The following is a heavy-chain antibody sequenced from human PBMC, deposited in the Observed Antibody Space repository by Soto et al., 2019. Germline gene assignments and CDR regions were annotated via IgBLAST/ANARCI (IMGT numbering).Heavy chain of an antibody. V-gene: IGHV3-9*01. CDR1: GFTFDDYA. J-gene: IGHJ4*02. CDR2: ISWNSGRI. CDR3: PKAYYITAADWVHFAC. Sequence: EVQLVESGGGLVQPGRSLRLSCAASGFTFDDYAMHWVRQAPGKGLEWVSGISWNSGRIGYADSVKGRFTISRDNAKNSLYLKMNSLRAEDPAFYYCPKAYYITAADWVHFACWGRGPLVPISS. D-gene: IGHD6-13*01.